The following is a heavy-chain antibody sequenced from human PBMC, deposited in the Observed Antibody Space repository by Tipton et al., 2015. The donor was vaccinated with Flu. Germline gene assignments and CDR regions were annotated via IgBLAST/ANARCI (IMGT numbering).Heavy chain of an antibody. V-gene: IGHV4-38-2*01. CDR1: GFSITSGHY. D-gene: IGHD3-10*01. J-gene: IGHJ5*02. Sequence: GLVKPSETLSLTCAVTGFSITSGHYWGWIRQSPGKGLEWIGNIYQSGTTYYNPSLKSRVTISVDTSKNQFSLRLTSVTAADAAIYYCARHQIIRGDIRWFDPWGQGTLVTVSS. CDR3: ARHQIIRGDIRWFDP. CDR2: IYQSGTT.